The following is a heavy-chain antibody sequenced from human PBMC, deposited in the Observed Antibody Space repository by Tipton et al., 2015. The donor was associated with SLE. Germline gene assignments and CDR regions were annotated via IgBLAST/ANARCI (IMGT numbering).Heavy chain of an antibody. V-gene: IGHV4-30-4*01. Sequence: TLSLTCTVSGGSISSGDYYWNWIRQPPGKGLEWIGYIYYSGSTYYNPSLKSRVTISVDTSKNQFSLKLSSVTAADTAVYYCARLRGWLQVDYWGQGTLVTVSS. CDR1: GGSISSGDYY. J-gene: IGHJ4*02. D-gene: IGHD5-24*01. CDR2: IYYSGST. CDR3: ARLRGWLQVDY.